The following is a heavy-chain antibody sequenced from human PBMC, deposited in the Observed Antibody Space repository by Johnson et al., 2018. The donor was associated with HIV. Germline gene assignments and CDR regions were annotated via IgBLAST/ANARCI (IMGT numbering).Heavy chain of an antibody. D-gene: IGHD6-19*01. CDR1: GLTVSSNY. Sequence: VQLVESGGGLVQPGGSLRLSCAASGLTVSSNYMSWVRQAPGKGLEWVSFIYSGGTTYYADSVQGRFTISRDNSKNTLYLQMNSLRAEDTAVYYCARAFLHSSGWGPALPDAFDIWGQGTMVTVSS. CDR2: IYSGGTT. CDR3: ARAFLHSSGWGPALPDAFDI. J-gene: IGHJ3*02. V-gene: IGHV3-66*01.